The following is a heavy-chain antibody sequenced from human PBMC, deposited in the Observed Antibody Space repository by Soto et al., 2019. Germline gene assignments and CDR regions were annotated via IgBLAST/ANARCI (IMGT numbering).Heavy chain of an antibody. CDR3: ARRILLWSVRDAFDI. J-gene: IGHJ3*02. CDR2: IYPEDSDT. Sequence: PGESLKISWKGFGYTYPSYWIGWVRQMPGKGLEWMGIIYPEDSDTRYSPSFQGQVTISADKSISTAYLQWSSLKASDTAMYYFARRILLWSVRDAFDIWGQGTMVTVSS. D-gene: IGHD3-10*01. CDR1: GYTYPSYW. V-gene: IGHV5-51*01.